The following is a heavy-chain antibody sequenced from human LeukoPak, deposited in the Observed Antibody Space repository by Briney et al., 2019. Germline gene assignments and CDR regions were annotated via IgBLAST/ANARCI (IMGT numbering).Heavy chain of an antibody. Sequence: GTSLRLSCAASGITFSNFGMHWVRQAPGKGLEWVASIWYDGSNKYYADSVKGRFTISRDNSKNTLYLQMNSLRVEDTAVYYCARDGTQTAGPFDPLGEGTLVTVSS. CDR1: GITFSNFG. V-gene: IGHV3-33*01. CDR2: IWYDGSNK. CDR3: ARDGTQTAGPFDP. J-gene: IGHJ5*02. D-gene: IGHD1/OR15-1a*01.